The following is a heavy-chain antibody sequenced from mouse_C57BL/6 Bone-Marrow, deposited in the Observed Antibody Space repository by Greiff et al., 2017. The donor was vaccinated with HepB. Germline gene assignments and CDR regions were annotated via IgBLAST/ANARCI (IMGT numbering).Heavy chain of an antibody. CDR1: GFTFSDFY. J-gene: IGHJ4*01. V-gene: IGHV7-1*01. Sequence: EVKLVESGGGLVQSGRSLRLSCATSGFTFSDFYMEWVRQAPGKGLEWIAASRNKANDYTTEYSASVKGRFIVSRDTSKSILYLQMNALRAEDTAIYYCARDDGGTMDYWGQGTSVTVSS. CDR2: SRNKANDYTT. CDR3: ARDDGGTMDY. D-gene: IGHD1-1*02.